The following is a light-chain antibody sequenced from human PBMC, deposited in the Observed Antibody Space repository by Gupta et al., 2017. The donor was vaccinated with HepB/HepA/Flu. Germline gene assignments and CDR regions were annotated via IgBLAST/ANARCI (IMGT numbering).Light chain of an antibody. CDR1: KLGDKY. Sequence: SYELTQPPSLSVSTGKTASITCSGDKLGDKYACWYQQKPGQYPVLVIYKDSKRTSGIPERFSGSNSGNTATLTISGTQAMDEADYYCQAWDSSTGVFGTGTKVTVL. CDR2: KDS. CDR3: QAWDSSTGV. V-gene: IGLV3-1*01. J-gene: IGLJ1*01.